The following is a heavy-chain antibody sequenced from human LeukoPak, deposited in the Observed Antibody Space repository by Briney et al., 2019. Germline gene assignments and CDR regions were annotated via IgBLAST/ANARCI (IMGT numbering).Heavy chain of an antibody. CDR1: GFTFSSYG. Sequence: QSGESLRLSCEASGFTFSSYGMHWVRQAPGKGLEWVAFIRYDGSNKYYADSVKGRFTISRDNSKNTLYLQMNSLRAEDTAVYYCANRVRVAAAGTAAEYFQHWGQGTLVTVSS. V-gene: IGHV3-30*02. CDR2: IRYDGSNK. CDR3: ANRVRVAAAGTAAEYFQH. J-gene: IGHJ1*01. D-gene: IGHD6-13*01.